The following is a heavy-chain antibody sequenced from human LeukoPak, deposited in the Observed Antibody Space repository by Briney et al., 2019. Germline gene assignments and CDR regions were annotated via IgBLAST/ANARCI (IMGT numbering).Heavy chain of an antibody. Sequence: ASVKVSCKASGYTFSNFAINWVRQAPGQGPEWVAWISAYNGNTNYAQKLQGRVTMTTDTPTSTAYMELRSLRSDDTAVYYCARSPGGYPHWSDPWGQGTLVTVSS. J-gene: IGHJ5*02. CDR3: ARSPGGYPHWSDP. D-gene: IGHD6-13*01. V-gene: IGHV1-18*01. CDR2: ISAYNGNT. CDR1: GYTFSNFA.